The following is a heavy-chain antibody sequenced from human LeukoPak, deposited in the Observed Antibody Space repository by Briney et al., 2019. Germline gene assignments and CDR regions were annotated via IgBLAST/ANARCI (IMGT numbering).Heavy chain of an antibody. CDR3: ARVGQQLPYSGFDY. CDR1: GGSISSYY. CDR2: IYYSGST. J-gene: IGHJ4*02. Sequence: KPSETLSLTCTVSGGSISSYYWSWIRQPPGKGLEWIGSIYYSGSTYYNPSLKSRVTISVDTSKNQFSLKLSSVTAADTAVYYCARVGQQLPYSGFDYWGQGTLVTVSS. D-gene: IGHD6-13*01. V-gene: IGHV4-59*12.